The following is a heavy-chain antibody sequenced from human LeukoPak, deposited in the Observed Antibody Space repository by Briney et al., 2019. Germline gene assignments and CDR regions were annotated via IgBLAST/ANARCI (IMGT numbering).Heavy chain of an antibody. CDR2: IGSSDSTT. D-gene: IGHD5-18*01. J-gene: IGHJ3*02. V-gene: IGHV3-11*01. CDR1: GFTFGDYG. Sequence: GGSLRLSCTASGFTFGDYGMSWVRQAPGKGLEWLSYIGSSDSTTHYADSVKGRFTISRDNAKNSLYLQMNSLRAEDTAVYYCARDEYTAMLAFDIWGQGTMVTVSS. CDR3: ARDEYTAMLAFDI.